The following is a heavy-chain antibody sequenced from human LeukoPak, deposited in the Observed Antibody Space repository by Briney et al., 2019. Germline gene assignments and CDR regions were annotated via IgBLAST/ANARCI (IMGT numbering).Heavy chain of an antibody. V-gene: IGHV1-46*01. CDR1: GYTFTSYG. D-gene: IGHD7-27*01. J-gene: IGHJ4*02. Sequence: ASVKVSCKASGYTFTSYGISWVRQAPGQGLEWMGIINPSGGSTSYAQKFQGRVTMTRDTSTSTVYMELSSLRSEDTAVYYCARDLVALTGSFDYWGQGTLVTVSS. CDR2: INPSGGST. CDR3: ARDLVALTGSFDY.